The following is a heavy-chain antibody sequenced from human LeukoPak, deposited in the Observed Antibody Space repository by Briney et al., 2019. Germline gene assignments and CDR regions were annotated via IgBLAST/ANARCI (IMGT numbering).Heavy chain of an antibody. CDR2: ISGSGDNT. D-gene: IGHD1-26*01. CDR3: ARDLQVGALYFFDY. CDR1: GFTFSSYA. V-gene: IGHV3-23*01. Sequence: GGSLRLSCAASGFTFSSYAMSWVRQAPGKGLEWVSGISGSGDNTHYADSVKGRFTISRDNAKHSLYLQMNSLRAEDTAVYYCARDLQVGALYFFDYWGQGTLVTVSS. J-gene: IGHJ4*02.